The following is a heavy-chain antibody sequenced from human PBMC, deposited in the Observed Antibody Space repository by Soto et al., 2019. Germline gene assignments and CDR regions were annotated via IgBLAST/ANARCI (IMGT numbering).Heavy chain of an antibody. V-gene: IGHV1-46*01. CDR1: GYTFTSYY. Sequence: ASVKVSCKASGYTFTSYYMHWVRQAPGQGLEWMGVIEPCGGSRSYTQKFQGRVTMTRDTSTSTVYLELSSLRSEDTAVYYCARTTMTFYYFDFWGQGTLVTVSS. CDR3: ARTTMTFYYFDF. CDR2: IEPCGGSR. D-gene: IGHD4-17*01. J-gene: IGHJ4*02.